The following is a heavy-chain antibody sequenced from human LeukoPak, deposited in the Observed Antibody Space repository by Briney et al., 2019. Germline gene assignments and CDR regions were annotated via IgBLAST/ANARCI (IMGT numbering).Heavy chain of an antibody. CDR2: ISSSSSYI. J-gene: IGHJ4*02. D-gene: IGHD6-13*01. V-gene: IGHV3-21*01. Sequence: GGSLRLSCAASGFTFSSYSMNWVRQAPGKGLEWVSSISSSSSYIYYADSVKGRFTISRDNAKNSLYLQMNSLRAEDTAVYYCARDIVNSSSWYRRRGGFDYWGQGTLVTVSS. CDR1: GFTFSSYS. CDR3: ARDIVNSSSWYRRRGGFDY.